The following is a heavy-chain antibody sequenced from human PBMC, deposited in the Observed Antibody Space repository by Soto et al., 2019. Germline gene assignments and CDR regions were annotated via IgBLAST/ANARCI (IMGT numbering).Heavy chain of an antibody. CDR1: GFTFSSCV. V-gene: IGHV3-23*01. CDR2: ITNTGAGT. Sequence: EVHLLQSGGGLVQPGESLRLSCGASGFTFSSCVMTWVRQAPGKGLEWVTSITNTGAGTHYADSVKGRFTISRDNSKNTMYLQMNNLRAEDTAVYYCAKGLISGRWSAADWGQGTLVTVSS. D-gene: IGHD6-19*01. J-gene: IGHJ4*02. CDR3: AKGLISGRWSAAD.